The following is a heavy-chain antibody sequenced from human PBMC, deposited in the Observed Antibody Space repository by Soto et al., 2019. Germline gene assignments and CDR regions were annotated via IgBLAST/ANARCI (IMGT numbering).Heavy chain of an antibody. J-gene: IGHJ1*01. CDR3: ARPGYYGSGSYSEYLQH. CDR2: IWSDGSIK. CDR1: GFTFSRYG. V-gene: IGHV3-33*01. D-gene: IGHD3-10*01. Sequence: QVQLVESGGGVVQPGRSLRLSCVVSGFTFSRYGMHWVRQAPGKGLEWVAVIWSDGSIKYYADSVKGRFTISRDNSKNTLDLQMNSLRAEDTAVYYCARPGYYGSGSYSEYLQHWGQGTLVTVSS.